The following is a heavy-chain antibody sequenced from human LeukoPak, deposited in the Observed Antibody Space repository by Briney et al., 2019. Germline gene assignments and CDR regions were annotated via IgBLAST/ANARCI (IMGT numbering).Heavy chain of an antibody. J-gene: IGHJ4*02. CDR2: VWSDGNGK. V-gene: IGHV3-33*01. Sequence: PGGSLRLSCAASGFTFSTYGMHWVRQAPGKGLEWVALVWSDGNGKFYADSVKGRFTISRDNSKNTVYLQMNSLRAEDTAVYYCVSVLAVTFDSWGQGTLGTVSS. D-gene: IGHD2-21*02. CDR3: VSVLAVTFDS. CDR1: GFTFSTYG.